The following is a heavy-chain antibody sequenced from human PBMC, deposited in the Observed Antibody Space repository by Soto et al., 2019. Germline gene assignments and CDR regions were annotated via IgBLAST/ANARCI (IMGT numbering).Heavy chain of an antibody. J-gene: IGHJ4*02. CDR1: GGTFSSYA. Sequence: SVKVSCKASGGTFSSYAISWVRQAPGQGLEWMGGIIPIFGTANYAQKFQGRVTITADESTSTAYMELSSLRSEDTAVYYCASYPRGSSWFKYYFDYWGQGTLVT. V-gene: IGHV1-69*13. CDR3: ASYPRGSSWFKYYFDY. D-gene: IGHD6-13*01. CDR2: IIPIFGTA.